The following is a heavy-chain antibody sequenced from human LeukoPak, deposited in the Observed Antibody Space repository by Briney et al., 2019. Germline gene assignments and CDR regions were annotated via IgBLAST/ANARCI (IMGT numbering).Heavy chain of an antibody. CDR1: GFTFSSYW. D-gene: IGHD3-22*01. J-gene: IGHJ4*02. V-gene: IGHV3-7*01. CDR3: ARGKGYYDSSGSNFDY. CDR2: IKQDGSEK. Sequence: GGSLRLSCAASGFTFSSYWMSWVRQAPGKGLEWVANIKQDGSEKYYVDSVKGRFTISRDNAKNSLYLQMNSLRAEDTAVYYCARGKGYYDSSGSNFDYWGQGTLVTVSS.